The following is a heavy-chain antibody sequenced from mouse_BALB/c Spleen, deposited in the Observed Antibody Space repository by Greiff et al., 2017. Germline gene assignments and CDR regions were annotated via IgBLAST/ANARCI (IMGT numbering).Heavy chain of an antibody. CDR3: ARRDRNYDYDYYAMDY. CDR1: GYTFTSYV. CDR2: INPYNDGT. D-gene: IGHD2-4*01. V-gene: IGHV1-14*01. J-gene: IGHJ4*01. Sequence: VQLQQSGPELVKPGASVKMSCKASGYTFTSYVMHWVKQKPGQGLEWIGYINPYNDGTKYNEKFKGKATLTSDKSSSTAYMELSSLTSEDSAVYYCARRDRNYDYDYYAMDYWGQGTSVTVSS.